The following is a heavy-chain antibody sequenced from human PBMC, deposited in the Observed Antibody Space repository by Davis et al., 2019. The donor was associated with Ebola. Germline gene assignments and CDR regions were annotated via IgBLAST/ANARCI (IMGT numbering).Heavy chain of an antibody. CDR2: ISDFARTT. CDR3: ARLAMVAAGCHDY. Sequence: AASVKVSCKASGFTFSTHGISWVRQAPGQGLEWMGWISDFARTTNYAQKFQGRVTLTTDTSTNTAYMELRDLRSDDAALYYCARLAMVAAGCHDYWGQGSLVAVSS. CDR1: GFTFSTHG. D-gene: IGHD5-18*01. V-gene: IGHV1-18*04. J-gene: IGHJ4*02.